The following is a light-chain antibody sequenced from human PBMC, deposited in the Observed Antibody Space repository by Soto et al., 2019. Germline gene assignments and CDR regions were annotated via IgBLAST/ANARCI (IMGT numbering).Light chain of an antibody. J-gene: IGLJ1*01. V-gene: IGLV2-14*01. Sequence: ALAQPASVSGSPGQSITISCTGTISDISAYNYVSWYQQHPGKAPKLLIYEVNNRPSGVSDRFSGSKSGDTASLTISGLQADDEADYSCFSYSTSTALYVFGTGTKVTVL. CDR1: ISDISAYNY. CDR3: FSYSTSTALYV. CDR2: EVN.